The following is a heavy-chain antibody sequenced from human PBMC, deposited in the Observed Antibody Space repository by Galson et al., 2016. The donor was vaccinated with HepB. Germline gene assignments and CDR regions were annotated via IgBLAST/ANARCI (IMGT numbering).Heavy chain of an antibody. J-gene: IGHJ3*02. V-gene: IGHV1-69*13. CDR3: AGSGSMIVLFITGGRDAFDI. CDR2: IIPYFATA. Sequence: SVKVSCKASGGTFSNYAISWVRQAPGQGLEWMGGIIPYFATANYAQKFQGRVTITADQSTSTAYMELSSLRSEDTALYYCAGSGSMIVLFITGGRDAFDIWGQGTMVTVSS. D-gene: IGHD3-22*01. CDR1: GGTFSNYA.